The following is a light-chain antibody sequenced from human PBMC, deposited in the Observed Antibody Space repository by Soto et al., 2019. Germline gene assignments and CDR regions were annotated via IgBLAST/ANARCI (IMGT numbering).Light chain of an antibody. Sequence: DIHMTQSPSSLSASVGDRVTITCRASQSITSYLNWYQQKPGKAPKLLVYAASSLQSGVPSRFSGSGSGTDFTLTISSLQPEDFATYYCQQFNIYPLTFGGGTKVDIK. V-gene: IGKV1-39*01. CDR3: QQFNIYPLT. CDR1: QSITSY. CDR2: AAS. J-gene: IGKJ4*01.